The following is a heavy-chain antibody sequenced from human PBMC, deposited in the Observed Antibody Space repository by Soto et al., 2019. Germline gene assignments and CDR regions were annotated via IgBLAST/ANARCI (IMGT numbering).Heavy chain of an antibody. CDR3: ARDNTISDDAFDI. Sequence: SETLSLTCTVSGGSLSSYYWSWVRQPPGKGLEWIGYIYYSGSTNYNPSLKSRVTISVDTSKNQFSLKLSSVTAADTAVYYCARDNTISDDAFDIWGQGTMVTVSS. V-gene: IGHV4-59*01. CDR2: IYYSGST. D-gene: IGHD3-3*01. J-gene: IGHJ3*02. CDR1: GGSLSSYY.